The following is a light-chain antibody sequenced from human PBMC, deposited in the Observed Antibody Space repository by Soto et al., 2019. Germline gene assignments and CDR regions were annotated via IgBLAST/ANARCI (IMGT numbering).Light chain of an antibody. CDR2: GIS. V-gene: IGKV3-20*01. Sequence: EIVLTQSPGTLSLSPGERATLSCRASHTISSSYLAWYQQKPGQAPRLLMYGISRRATGIPDRFSGSGSGTDFTLTISSLQSEDFAAYFCQQYDNWPLTFGGGTKVDIK. CDR3: QQYDNWPLT. CDR1: HTISSSY. J-gene: IGKJ4*01.